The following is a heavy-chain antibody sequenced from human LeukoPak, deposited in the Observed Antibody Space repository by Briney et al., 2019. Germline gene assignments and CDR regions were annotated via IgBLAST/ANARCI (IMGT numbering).Heavy chain of an antibody. CDR1: GFTFTSYA. Sequence: GGSLRLSCAASGFTFTSYAMNWVRQAPGKGLEWVSGISGSGGSIYYADSVKGRFTISRDNSKNTLFLQMNSLRAEDTAVYYCAKTLSGSTKFDYWGQGTLVTVSS. CDR3: AKTLSGSTKFDY. CDR2: ISGSGGSI. J-gene: IGHJ4*02. V-gene: IGHV3-23*01. D-gene: IGHD6-13*01.